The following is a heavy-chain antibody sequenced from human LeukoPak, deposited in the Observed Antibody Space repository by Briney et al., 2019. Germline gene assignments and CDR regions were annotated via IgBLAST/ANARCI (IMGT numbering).Heavy chain of an antibody. CDR3: ARAQRRGYYYGMDV. Sequence: PVGSLRLSCAPSGFTFSSYATHSGPQAPGEGLEYVSAISSNGGSTHYADSVKGGFTISRDNSKNTLYLQMGSLRAEDMAVYSCARAQRRGYYYGMDVWGQGTTVTVSS. CDR1: GFTFSSYA. J-gene: IGHJ6*02. V-gene: IGHV3-64*02. CDR2: ISSNGGST.